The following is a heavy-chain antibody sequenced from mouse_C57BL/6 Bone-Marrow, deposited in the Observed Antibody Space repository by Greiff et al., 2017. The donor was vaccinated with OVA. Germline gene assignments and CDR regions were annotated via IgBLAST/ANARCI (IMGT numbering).Heavy chain of an antibody. V-gene: IGHV1-82*01. CDR3: ARSKGYYVYAMDD. CDR2: IYPGDGDT. Sequence: QVQLQQSGPELVKPGASVKISCKASGYAFSSSWMNWVKQRPGKGLEWIGRIYPGDGDTNYNGKFKGKATLTADKSSSTAYMQLSSLTSEDSAVYVCARSKGYYVYAMDDWGQGTSVTVSS. D-gene: IGHD2-3*01. CDR1: GYAFSSSW. J-gene: IGHJ4*01.